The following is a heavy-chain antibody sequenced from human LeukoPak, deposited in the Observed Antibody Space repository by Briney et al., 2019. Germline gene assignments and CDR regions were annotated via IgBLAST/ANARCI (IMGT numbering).Heavy chain of an antibody. CDR2: IIPIFGTA. D-gene: IGHD4-11*01. V-gene: IGHV1-69*05. J-gene: IGHJ6*03. Sequence: GSSVKVSCKASGGTFSSYAISWVRQAPGQGLEWMGGIIPIFGTANYAQKFQGRVTITTDESTSTAYMELSSLRSEDTAVYYCARTTAHNNYYYYYMEVWGKGTTVTVSS. CDR3: ARTTAHNNYYYYYMEV. CDR1: GGTFSSYA.